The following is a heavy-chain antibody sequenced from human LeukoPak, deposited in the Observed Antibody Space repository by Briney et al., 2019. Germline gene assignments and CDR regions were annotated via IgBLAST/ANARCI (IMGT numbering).Heavy chain of an antibody. CDR2: IYYSGST. CDR3: ARRATGVVPAASGSGDDAFDI. CDR1: GGSISSSSYY. J-gene: IGHJ3*02. V-gene: IGHV4-39*01. D-gene: IGHD2-2*01. Sequence: SETLSLTCTVSGGSISSSSYYWGWIRQPPGKGLERLGSIYYSGSTYYNPSLKSRVTISVDTSKNQFSLKLSSVTAADTAVYYCARRATGVVPAASGSGDDAFDIWGQGTMVTVSS.